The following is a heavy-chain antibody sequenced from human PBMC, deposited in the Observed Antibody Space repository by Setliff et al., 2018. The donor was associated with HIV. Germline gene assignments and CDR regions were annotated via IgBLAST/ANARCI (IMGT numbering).Heavy chain of an antibody. CDR2: INPSDVST. V-gene: IGHV1-46*01. Sequence: ASVKVSCKASGYTFTSHFMHWVRQAPGQGLEWMGIINPSDVSTTYAQKFQGRVTMTSDTSTSTVYMELSSLRSEDTAVFYCARVAVPGLAYFPHWGQGTLVTVSS. CDR1: GYTFTSHF. D-gene: IGHD6-19*01. CDR3: ARVAVPGLAYFPH. J-gene: IGHJ1*01.